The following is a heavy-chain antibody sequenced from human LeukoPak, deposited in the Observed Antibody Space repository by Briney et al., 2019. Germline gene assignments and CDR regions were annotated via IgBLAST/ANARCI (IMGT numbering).Heavy chain of an antibody. Sequence: SMKVSCKASGGTFSSYAISWVRQAPGQGLEWMGGIIPIFGTANYAQKFQGRVTITADESTSTAYMELSSLRSEDTAVYYCARDAGARLTGTPIWGQGTLVTVSS. D-gene: IGHD1-20*01. V-gene: IGHV1-69*13. J-gene: IGHJ4*02. CDR1: GGTFSSYA. CDR3: ARDAGARLTGTPI. CDR2: IIPIFGTA.